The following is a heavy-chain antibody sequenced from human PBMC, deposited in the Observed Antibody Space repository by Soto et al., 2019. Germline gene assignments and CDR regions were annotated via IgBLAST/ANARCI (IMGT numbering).Heavy chain of an antibody. CDR1: GGTFSSYA. CDR3: ARAGDYYDSSGYYETRAHWFDP. J-gene: IGHJ5*02. V-gene: IGHV1-69*13. Sequence: SVKVSCKASGGTFSSYAISWVRQAPGQGLEWMGGIIPIFGTANYAQKFQGRVTITADESTSTAYMELSSLRSEATAVYYCARAGDYYDSSGYYETRAHWFDPWGQGTLVTVSS. CDR2: IIPIFGTA. D-gene: IGHD3-22*01.